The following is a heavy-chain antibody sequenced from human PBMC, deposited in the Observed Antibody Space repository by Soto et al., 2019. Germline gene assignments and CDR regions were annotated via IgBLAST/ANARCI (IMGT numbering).Heavy chain of an antibody. J-gene: IGHJ6*03. CDR2: INPSGGST. V-gene: IGHV1-46*03. Sequence: ASVKVSCKASGYTFTSYYMHWVRQAPGQGLEWMGIINPSGGSTSYAQKFQGRVTMTRDTSTSTVYMVLSSLRSEDTAVYYCARDHASPKYYYYYMDVWGKGTTVTVSS. CDR1: GYTFTSYY. CDR3: ARDHASPKYYYYYMDV.